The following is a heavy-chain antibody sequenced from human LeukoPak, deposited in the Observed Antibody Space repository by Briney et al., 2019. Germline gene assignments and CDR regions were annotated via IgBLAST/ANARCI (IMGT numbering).Heavy chain of an antibody. J-gene: IGHJ4*01. V-gene: IGHV4-34*01. Sequence: PSETLSLTCAVYGGSFSGYYWSWIRQPPGKGLEWIGEINHSGSTNYNPSLKSRVTILGDKSKNQFSLKLSSVTAADTAVYYCARLSLKVLEWSPTKGKETPYF. CDR1: GGSFSGYY. CDR3: ARLSLKVLEWSPTKGKETPYF. CDR2: INHSGST. D-gene: IGHD3-3*01.